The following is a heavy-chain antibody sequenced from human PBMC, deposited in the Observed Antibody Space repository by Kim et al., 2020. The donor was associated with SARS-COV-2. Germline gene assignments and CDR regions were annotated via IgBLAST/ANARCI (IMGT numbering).Heavy chain of an antibody. J-gene: IGHJ4*02. Sequence: ASVKVSCKASGYTFTSYYMHWVRQAPGQGLEWMGIINPSGGSTSYAQKFQGRVTMTRDTSTSTVYMELSSLRSEDTAVYYCARDHGLFRSGYYTGSDYWGQGTLVTVSS. CDR2: INPSGGST. CDR1: GYTFTSYY. CDR3: ARDHGLFRSGYYTGSDY. V-gene: IGHV1-46*01. D-gene: IGHD3-3*01.